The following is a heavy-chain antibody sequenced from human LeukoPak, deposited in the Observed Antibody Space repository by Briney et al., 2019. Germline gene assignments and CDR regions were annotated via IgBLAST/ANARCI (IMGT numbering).Heavy chain of an antibody. D-gene: IGHD6-19*01. J-gene: IGHJ3*02. CDR2: INGSGGST. Sequence: GGSLRLSCAASGFTFSSYAMSWVRQAPGKGLEWVSDINGSGGSTYYADSVKGRFTISRDNSKNTLYLQMNSLRAEDTALYYCARDIVLIAVAVRGSFDIWGQGTMVTVSS. CDR3: ARDIVLIAVAVRGSFDI. CDR1: GFTFSSYA. V-gene: IGHV3-23*01.